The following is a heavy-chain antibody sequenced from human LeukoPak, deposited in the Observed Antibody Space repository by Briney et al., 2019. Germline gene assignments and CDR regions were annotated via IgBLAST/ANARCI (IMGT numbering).Heavy chain of an antibody. J-gene: IGHJ4*02. CDR3: ARELNYDGSGYYFDY. CDR2: INPSSGRT. Sequence: ASVKVSCRASGYTFTAYFIYWVRQAPGQGLEWVGWINPSSGRTNSAQKFQGRVTMTRDTSISTAYMELSRLRSDDTAVYYCARELNYDGSGYYFDYWGQGTLVTVSS. V-gene: IGHV1-2*02. CDR1: GYTFTAYF. D-gene: IGHD3-22*01.